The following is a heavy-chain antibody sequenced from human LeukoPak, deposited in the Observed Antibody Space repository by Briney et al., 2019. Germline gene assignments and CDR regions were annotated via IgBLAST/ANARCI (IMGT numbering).Heavy chain of an antibody. CDR1: GYPFRNAW. Sequence: GGSLRLSCGASGYPFRNAWMRWVRQAPGKGLEWVGRNKSKADGGTTDYAALVKGGFTMSRDDSKNTLYLQMNSLKHEDTGVYYCTTRGRYCSSTSCSPFGIDYWGQGTLVTVSS. V-gene: IGHV3-15*01. CDR2: NKSKADGGTT. J-gene: IGHJ4*02. D-gene: IGHD2-2*01. CDR3: TTRGRYCSSTSCSPFGIDY.